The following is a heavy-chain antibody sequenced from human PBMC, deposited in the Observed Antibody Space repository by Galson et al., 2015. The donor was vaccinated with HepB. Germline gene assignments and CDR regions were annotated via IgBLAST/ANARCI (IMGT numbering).Heavy chain of an antibody. CDR2: INHSGST. D-gene: IGHD6-13*01. V-gene: IGHV4-34*01. J-gene: IGHJ5*02. CDR1: GGSFSGYY. CDR3: ARESAAGTVWFDP. Sequence: LSLTCAVYGGSFSGYYWSWIRQPPGKGLEWIGEINHSGSTNYNPSLKSRVTISVDTSKNQFSLKLSSVTAADTAVYYCARESAAGTVWFDPWGQGTLVTVSS.